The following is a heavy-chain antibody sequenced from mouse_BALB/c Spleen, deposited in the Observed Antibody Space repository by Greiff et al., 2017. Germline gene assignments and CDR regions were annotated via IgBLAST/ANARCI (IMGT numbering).Heavy chain of an antibody. CDR1: GYTFTDYA. V-gene: IGHV1-67*01. D-gene: IGHD2-4*01. J-gene: IGHJ2*01. CDR3: ARSYDYEFSYYFDY. Sequence: VQLQESGPELVRPGVSVKISCKGSGYTFTDYAMHWVKQSHAKSLEWIGVISTYSGNTIYNQKFKGKATMTVDKSSSTAYMELARLTSEDSAIYYCARSYDYEFSYYFDYWGQGTTLTVSS. CDR2: ISTYSGNT.